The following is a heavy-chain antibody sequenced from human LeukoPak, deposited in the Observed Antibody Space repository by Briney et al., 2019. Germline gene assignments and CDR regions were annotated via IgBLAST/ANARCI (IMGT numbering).Heavy chain of an antibody. D-gene: IGHD2-15*01. Sequence: GVSLRLSCAASGFTFSSYAMSWLRQAPGKGLEWVSAISGSGGSTYYADSVKGRFTISRDNSKNTLYLQMNSLRAEDTAVYYCAKAKTRVVVAATSFDYWGQGTLVTVSS. CDR2: ISGSGGST. V-gene: IGHV3-23*01. CDR3: AKAKTRVVVAATSFDY. CDR1: GFTFSSYA. J-gene: IGHJ4*02.